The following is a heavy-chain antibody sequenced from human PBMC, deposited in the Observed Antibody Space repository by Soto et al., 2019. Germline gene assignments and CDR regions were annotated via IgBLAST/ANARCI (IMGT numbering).Heavy chain of an antibody. CDR2: ISYDGSNK. CDR1: GFTFSSYG. D-gene: IGHD3-22*01. J-gene: IGHJ4*02. V-gene: IGHV3-30*18. Sequence: PGWSLRLSCAASGFTFSSYGMHWVRQAPGKGLEWVAVISYDGSNKYYADSVKGRFTISRDNSKNTLYLQMNSLRAEDTAVYYCANPDYYDSSGFDYWGQGTLVTVSS. CDR3: ANPDYYDSSGFDY.